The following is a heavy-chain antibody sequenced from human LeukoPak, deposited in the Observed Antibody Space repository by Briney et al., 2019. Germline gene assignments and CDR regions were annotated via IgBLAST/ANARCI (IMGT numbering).Heavy chain of an antibody. CDR2: INHSGDT. D-gene: IGHD3-22*01. Sequence: SETLSLTCTVSGDSISSGAYYWTWIRQLPGKALEWIGYINHSGDTYYNPSLRSRLSLSADTSQNQFSLRLTSVTAADTAVYYCARIGARGVVVINLIHAFDIWGQGTMVAVSS. J-gene: IGHJ3*02. CDR1: GDSISSGAYY. CDR3: ARIGARGVVVINLIHAFDI. V-gene: IGHV4-31*03.